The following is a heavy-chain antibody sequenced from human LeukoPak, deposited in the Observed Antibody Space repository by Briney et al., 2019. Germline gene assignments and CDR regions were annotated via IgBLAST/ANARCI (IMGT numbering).Heavy chain of an antibody. J-gene: IGHJ6*03. CDR1: GFTFSSYG. Sequence: GGSLRLSCAASGFTFSSYGMHWVRQAPGKGLEWVAVISYDGSNKYYADSVKGRFTISRDNSKNTLYLQMNSLRAEDTAVYYCAKGPPGGMIAPDYYYYMDVWGKGTTVTVSS. V-gene: IGHV3-30*18. CDR3: AKGPPGGMIAPDYYYYMDV. CDR2: ISYDGSNK. D-gene: IGHD3-22*01.